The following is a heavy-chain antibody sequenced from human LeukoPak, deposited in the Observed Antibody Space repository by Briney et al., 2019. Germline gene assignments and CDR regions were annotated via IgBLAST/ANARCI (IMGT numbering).Heavy chain of an antibody. V-gene: IGHV4-59*01. CDR1: GGSISSYY. CDR2: VYYTGST. CDR3: ARVGVDYSGNIIKYYFDY. D-gene: IGHD4-23*01. J-gene: IGHJ4*02. Sequence: SETLSLTCTVSGGSISSYYWSWVRQPPGKGLEWIGFVYYTGSTNYNPSLKSRVIISVDTSKNQFSLKLSPVIAADTAVYYCARVGVDYSGNIIKYYFDYWGQGTLVTVSS.